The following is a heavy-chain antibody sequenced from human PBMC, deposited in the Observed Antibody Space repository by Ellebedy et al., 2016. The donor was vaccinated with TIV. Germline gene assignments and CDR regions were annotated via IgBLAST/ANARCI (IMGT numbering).Heavy chain of an antibody. D-gene: IGHD2-21*02. CDR3: ARNRHVDRGDCLDY. Sequence: GESLKISCAASGFTFSSYAMSWVRQAPGKGLEWVAFIWYDGGNKYYVDSVRGRFTISRDNSKNTLYLQMNNLGAEDTAVYYCARNRHVDRGDCLDYWGQGALVTVSS. V-gene: IGHV3-33*08. J-gene: IGHJ4*02. CDR2: IWYDGGNK. CDR1: GFTFSSYA.